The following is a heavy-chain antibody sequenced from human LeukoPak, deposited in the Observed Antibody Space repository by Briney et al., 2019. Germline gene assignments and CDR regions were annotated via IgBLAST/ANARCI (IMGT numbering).Heavy chain of an antibody. CDR3: ARGGRFDP. J-gene: IGHJ5*02. Sequence: GGSLGLSCAASGFTFSSYGMNWVRQAPGKGLEWVSYISSSSSTIYYADSVKGRFTISRDNSKNTLYLQMNSLRAEDTAVYYCARGGRFDPWGQGTLVTVSS. D-gene: IGHD3-10*01. CDR2: ISSSSSTI. CDR1: GFTFSSYG. V-gene: IGHV3-48*01.